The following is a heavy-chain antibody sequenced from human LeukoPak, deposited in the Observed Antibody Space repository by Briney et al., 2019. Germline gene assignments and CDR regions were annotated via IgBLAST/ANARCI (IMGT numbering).Heavy chain of an antibody. Sequence: ASETLSLTCGVSGGSISGTNWWSWVRAPPGEGLEWIGEISLAGQTKYNPCLKGRVTMSRDKSTNQPSLHLTSVTAADTATYFCSRESGPFCPFGYWGQGTLVIVSS. CDR1: GGSISGTNW. CDR2: ISLAGQT. V-gene: IGHV4/OR15-8*02. CDR3: SRESGPFCPFGY. J-gene: IGHJ4*02. D-gene: IGHD1-26*01.